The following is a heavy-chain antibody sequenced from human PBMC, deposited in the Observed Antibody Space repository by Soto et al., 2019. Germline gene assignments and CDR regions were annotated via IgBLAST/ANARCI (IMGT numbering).Heavy chain of an antibody. CDR1: GGSISSYY. CDR2: IYYSGST. Sequence: PSETLSLTCTVSGGSISSYYWSWIRQPPGKGLEWIGYIYYSGSTNYNPSLKSRVTISVDTSKNQFSLKLSSVTAADTAVYYCARAFAVAGVPYAYWGQGTLVIVSA. CDR3: ARAFAVAGVPYAY. D-gene: IGHD6-19*01. V-gene: IGHV4-59*01. J-gene: IGHJ4*02.